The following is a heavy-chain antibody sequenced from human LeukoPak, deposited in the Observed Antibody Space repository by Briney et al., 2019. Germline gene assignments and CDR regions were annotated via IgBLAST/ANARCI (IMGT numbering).Heavy chain of an antibody. CDR2: IYYSGST. D-gene: IGHD4-17*01. CDR3: ARMATTWRFDY. CDR1: GGPISSYY. V-gene: IGHV4-59*01. J-gene: IGHJ4*02. Sequence: SETLSLTCTVSGGPISSYYRSWIRQPPGKGLEWIGYIYYSGSTNYNPSLKSRVTISVDTSKNQFSLKLCSVTAADTAVYYCARMATTWRFDYWGQGTLVTVSS.